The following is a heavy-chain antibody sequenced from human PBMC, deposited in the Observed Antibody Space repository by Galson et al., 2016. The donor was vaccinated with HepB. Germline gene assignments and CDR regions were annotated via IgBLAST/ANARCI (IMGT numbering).Heavy chain of an antibody. J-gene: IGHJ4*02. V-gene: IGHV5-51*01. CDR2: IYPGDSDT. CDR1: VYRFSSYY. CDR3: ARSFQAYYFDY. Sequence: QSGAEVKKPGESLKISCKGSVYRFSSYYIAWVRQMPGKGLEWMGIIYPGDSDTRYSPSFQGQVTISADQSITTAYLQWSSLKASDTAIYYCARSFQAYYFDYWGQGALVTVSS.